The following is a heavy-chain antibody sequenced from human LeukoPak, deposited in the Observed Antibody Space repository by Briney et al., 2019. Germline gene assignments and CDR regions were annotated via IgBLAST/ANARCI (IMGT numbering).Heavy chain of an antibody. CDR1: GFTFSSYS. Sequence: GGSLTLSCAASGFTFSSYSMNWVRQAPGQGLEWVSSISSSSSYIYYADSVKGRFTISRDNAKNSLYLQMNSLRAEDTAVYYCARDLGSWYHDAFDIWGQGTMVTVSS. V-gene: IGHV3-21*01. J-gene: IGHJ3*02. CDR2: ISSSSSYI. CDR3: ARDLGSWYHDAFDI. D-gene: IGHD6-13*01.